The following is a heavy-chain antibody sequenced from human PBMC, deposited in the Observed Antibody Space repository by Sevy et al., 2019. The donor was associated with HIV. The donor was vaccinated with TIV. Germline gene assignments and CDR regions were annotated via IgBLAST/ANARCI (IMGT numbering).Heavy chain of an antibody. Sequence: GGSLRLSCAASGFTFNSYGMHWVRQAPGKGLEWVALISYNATKKYYADSVKGRFTTSRDNSKNALYLHMNSLRAEDTAVYYCAKDPGYNYGYFDYWGQGTLVTVSS. V-gene: IGHV3-30*18. CDR3: AKDPGYNYGYFDY. CDR1: GFTFNSYG. CDR2: ISYNATKK. D-gene: IGHD5-18*01. J-gene: IGHJ4*02.